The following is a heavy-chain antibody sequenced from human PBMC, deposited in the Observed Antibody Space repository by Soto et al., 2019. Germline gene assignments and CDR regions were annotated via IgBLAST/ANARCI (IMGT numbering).Heavy chain of an antibody. CDR1: GYIFTVHD. Sequence: GASVKVSCKASGYIFTVHDIHWVRQAPGEGLEWMGRIVAGNGYTKYSGNFQDRVNFTRDTVVSIVYMDVGSLRSEDTAVYYCERARGMVALDNW. J-gene: IGHJ5*01. V-gene: IGHV1-3*01. CDR2: IVAGNGYT. D-gene: IGHD3-10*01. CDR3: ERARGMVALDNW.